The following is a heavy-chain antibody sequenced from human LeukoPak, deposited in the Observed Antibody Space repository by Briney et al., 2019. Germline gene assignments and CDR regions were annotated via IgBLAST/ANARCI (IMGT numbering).Heavy chain of an antibody. CDR2: INWNGGST. Sequence: GGSLRLSCAASGFTFDDYGMSWVRQAPGEGLEWVSGINWNGGSTGYADSVKGRFTISRDNAMNTLYLQMNSLRAEDSALYYCTRDMQGSRLYLVGSQNDWGQGTLVTVSS. CDR1: GFTFDDYG. D-gene: IGHD1-26*01. J-gene: IGHJ4*02. V-gene: IGHV3-20*04. CDR3: TRDMQGSRLYLVGSQND.